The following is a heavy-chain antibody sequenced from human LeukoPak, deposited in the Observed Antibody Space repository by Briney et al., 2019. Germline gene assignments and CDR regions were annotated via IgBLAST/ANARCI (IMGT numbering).Heavy chain of an antibody. J-gene: IGHJ4*02. CDR1: GGTFSSYA. CDR2: IIPIFGTA. Sequence: ASVKVSCKASGGTFSSYAISWVRQAPGQGLEWMGGIIPIFGTANYAQKFQGRVTMTTDTSTSTAYMELRSLRSDDTAVYYCARYSSSSAVDYWGQGTLVTVSS. D-gene: IGHD6-6*01. CDR3: ARYSSSSAVDY. V-gene: IGHV1-69*05.